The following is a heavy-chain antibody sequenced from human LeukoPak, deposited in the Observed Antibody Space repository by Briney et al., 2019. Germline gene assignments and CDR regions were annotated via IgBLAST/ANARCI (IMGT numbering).Heavy chain of an antibody. CDR1: GYTFTGYY. CDR3: ARRIAAAGHFDY. V-gene: IGHV1-2*06. J-gene: IGHJ4*02. Sequence: ASVKVSCKASGYTFTGYYLYWVRQAPGQGLEWMGRINPNSGGTNYAQKFQGRVTMTRDTSISAAYMELSSLRSDDTAVFYCARRIAAAGHFDYWGQGTLVTVSS. D-gene: IGHD6-13*01. CDR2: INPNSGGT.